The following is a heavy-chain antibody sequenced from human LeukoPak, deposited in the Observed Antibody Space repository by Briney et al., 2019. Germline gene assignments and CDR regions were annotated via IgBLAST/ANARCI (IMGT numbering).Heavy chain of an antibody. Sequence: GGSLRLSCAASGFTVSSNYMSWVRQAPGKGLEWVSVIYSGGSTYYADSVKGRFTISRDNSKNTLYLQMNSLRAEDTAVYYCARVVVAAIGSPDYWGQGTLVTVSS. J-gene: IGHJ4*02. CDR1: GFTVSSNY. CDR2: IYSGGST. V-gene: IGHV3-53*01. D-gene: IGHD2-15*01. CDR3: ARVVVAAIGSPDY.